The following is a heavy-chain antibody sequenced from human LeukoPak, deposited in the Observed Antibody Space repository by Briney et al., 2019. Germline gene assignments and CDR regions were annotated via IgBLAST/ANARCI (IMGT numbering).Heavy chain of an antibody. CDR3: TRDDYGGNSGYYYYMDV. J-gene: IGHJ6*03. CDR1: GGSISSYY. V-gene: IGHV4-59*01. D-gene: IGHD4-23*01. Sequence: KASETLSLTCTVSGGSISSYYWSWIRQPPGKGLEWIGYIYYSGSANYNPSLKSRVTISVDTSKNQFSLKLSSVTAADTAVYYCTRDDYGGNSGYYYYMDVWGKGTTVTVSS. CDR2: IYYSGSA.